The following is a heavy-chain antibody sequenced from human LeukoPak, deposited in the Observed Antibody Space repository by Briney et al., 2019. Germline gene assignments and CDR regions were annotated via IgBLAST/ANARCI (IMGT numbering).Heavy chain of an antibody. CDR2: ISGYNGNT. D-gene: IGHD3-16*01. CDR1: GYTFTNFG. Sequence: ASVKVPCKASGYTFTNFGISWVRQAPGQGLEWMGWISGYNGNTNYAQKLQGRVTMTTDTSTSTVYMELSSLRSEDTAVYYCARETSPTLGSSFDYWGQGTLVTVSS. J-gene: IGHJ4*02. CDR3: ARETSPTLGSSFDY. V-gene: IGHV1-18*01.